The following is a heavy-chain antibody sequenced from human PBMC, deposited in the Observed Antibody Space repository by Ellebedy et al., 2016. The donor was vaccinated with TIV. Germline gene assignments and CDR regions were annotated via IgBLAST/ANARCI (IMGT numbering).Heavy chain of an antibody. CDR3: ARHSRERENYYDSSGYPDY. J-gene: IGHJ4*02. Sequence: GESLKISCKGSGYSFTSYWISWVRQMPGKGLEWMGRIDPSDSYTNYSPSFQGHVTVSADKSISTAYLQWSSLKASDTAMYYCARHSRERENYYDSSGYPDYWGQGTLVTVSS. V-gene: IGHV5-10-1*01. CDR1: GYSFTSYW. D-gene: IGHD3-22*01. CDR2: IDPSDSYT.